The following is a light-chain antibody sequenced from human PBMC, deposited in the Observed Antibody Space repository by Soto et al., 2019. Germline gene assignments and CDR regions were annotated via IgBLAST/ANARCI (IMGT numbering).Light chain of an antibody. CDR1: QSLSSSY. CDR3: LQNGSLTP. CDR2: DSF. Sequence: IVLKKFVGGLTLYLGGRGIIYNRASQSLSSSYLAWYQQKPGQAPRLLIYDSFNRATGIPDRFSGSGSWTDFTLTINRLEPEDSAVYYCLQNGSLTPSGHGTRLEIK. J-gene: IGKJ5*01. V-gene: IGKV3-20*01.